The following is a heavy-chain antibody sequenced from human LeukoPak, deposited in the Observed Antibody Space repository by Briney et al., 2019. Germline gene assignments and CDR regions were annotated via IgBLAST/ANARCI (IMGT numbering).Heavy chain of an antibody. CDR2: ISGSGGST. Sequence: GGSLRLSCAASGFTFSSYAMSWVRQAPGKGLEWVSAISGSGGSTYSADSVKGRFTISRDNSKNTLYLQMNSLRAEDTAVYYGAKTEIPAANPFFDYWGQGTLVTVSS. V-gene: IGHV3-23*01. D-gene: IGHD2-2*01. CDR3: AKTEIPAANPFFDY. CDR1: GFTFSSYA. J-gene: IGHJ4*02.